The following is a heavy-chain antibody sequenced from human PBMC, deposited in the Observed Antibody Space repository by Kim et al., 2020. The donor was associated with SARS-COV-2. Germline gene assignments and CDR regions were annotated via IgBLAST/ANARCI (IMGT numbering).Heavy chain of an antibody. CDR3: AREKPHSSIWSRDY. CDR2: IHSSSFYI. D-gene: IGHD6-13*01. J-gene: IGHJ4*02. Sequence: GGSLRLSCAASGFTFSDYTMSWVRQAPGKGLEWVSTIHSSSFYIYYADSLKGRFTISRDDAKNSLFLQMDSLRAEDTAIYYCAREKPHSSIWSRDYWRQGPLDTVSS. CDR1: GFTFSDYT. V-gene: IGHV3-21*01.